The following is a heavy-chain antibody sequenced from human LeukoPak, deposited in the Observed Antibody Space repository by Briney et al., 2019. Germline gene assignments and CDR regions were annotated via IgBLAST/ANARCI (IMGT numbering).Heavy chain of an antibody. D-gene: IGHD2-8*02. CDR1: GFTFSRYW. CDR3: ARFTYADGVDAQGY. Sequence: GGSLRLSCAASGFTFSRYWMHWVRQAPGKGLVWVSRINSDGSGTSYADSVKGRFTISRDNAKNTLYLQMNSLRAEDTAVYYCARFTYADGVDAQGYWGQGTLVTVSS. CDR2: INSDGSGT. V-gene: IGHV3-74*01. J-gene: IGHJ4*02.